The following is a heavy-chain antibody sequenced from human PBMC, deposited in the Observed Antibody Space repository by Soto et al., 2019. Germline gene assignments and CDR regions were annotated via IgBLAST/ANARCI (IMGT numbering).Heavy chain of an antibody. D-gene: IGHD4-17*01. V-gene: IGHV4-39*01. Sequence: WKRQPPGKVFEWIGSIYYSGLTYYNPSFKSLFTISIDTSKNQFSLKISSVTATDTAVYYSARQRKPAVTKPYLDKRGQAALVTV. CDR3: ARQRKPAVTKPYLDK. CDR2: IYYSGLT. J-gene: IGHJ4*02.